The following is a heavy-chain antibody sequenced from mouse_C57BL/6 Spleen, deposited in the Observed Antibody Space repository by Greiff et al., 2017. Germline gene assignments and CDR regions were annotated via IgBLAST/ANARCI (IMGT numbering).Heavy chain of an antibody. CDR2: IYPGDGDT. D-gene: IGHD4-1*01. J-gene: IGHJ2*01. CDR3: ARGRWDGY. Sequence: QVQLQQSGPELVKPGASVKISCKASGYAFSSSWMNWVKQRPGKGLEWIGRIYPGDGDTNYNGKFKGKATLTADKSSSTAYMQLSSLTSEDSAVYFCARGRWDGYWGQGTTLTVSS. CDR1: GYAFSSSW. V-gene: IGHV1-82*01.